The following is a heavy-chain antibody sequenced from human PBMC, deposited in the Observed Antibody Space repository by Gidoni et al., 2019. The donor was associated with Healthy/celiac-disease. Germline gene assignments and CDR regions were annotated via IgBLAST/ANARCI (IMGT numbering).Heavy chain of an antibody. D-gene: IGHD2-21*01. CDR3: ARVNCGGDCPTFDY. V-gene: IGHV3-7*01. J-gene: IGHJ4*02. CDR1: GFTFRSYW. Sequence: EVQLLESGGGLVQPGGSLRLSCAASGFTFRSYWMSWVRQAPGKGLEWVANIKQDGSEKYYVDSVKGRFTISRDNAKNSLYLQMNSLRAEDTAVYYCARVNCGGDCPTFDYWGQGTLVTVSS. CDR2: IKQDGSEK.